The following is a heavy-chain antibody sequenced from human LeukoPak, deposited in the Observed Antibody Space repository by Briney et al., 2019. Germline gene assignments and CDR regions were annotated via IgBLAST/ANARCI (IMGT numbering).Heavy chain of an antibody. Sequence: GGSLRLSCAASGFTFSSYGMHWVRQAPGKGLEWVAVISYDGSNKYYADSVKGRFTISRDNSKNTLYLQMNSLRAEDTAVYYCVSLGGPAATGDAFDIWGQGTMVTVSS. CDR2: ISYDGSNK. CDR1: GFTFSSYG. V-gene: IGHV3-30*03. CDR3: VSLGGPAATGDAFDI. J-gene: IGHJ3*02. D-gene: IGHD2-2*01.